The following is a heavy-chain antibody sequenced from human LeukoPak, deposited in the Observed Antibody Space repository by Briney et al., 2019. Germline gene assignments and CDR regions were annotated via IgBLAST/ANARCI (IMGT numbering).Heavy chain of an antibody. CDR3: ARDPRYCSSTSCSGDAFDI. CDR2: INPSGGST. J-gene: IGHJ3*02. Sequence: EASVKVSCKASGYTFTDYAIGWVRQAPGHGLEWMGIINPSGGSTSYAQKYQGRVTMTRDTSTSTVYMELSSLRSDDTAVYYCARDPRYCSSTSCSGDAFDIWGQGTMVTVSS. D-gene: IGHD2-2*01. CDR1: GYTFTDYA. V-gene: IGHV1-46*01.